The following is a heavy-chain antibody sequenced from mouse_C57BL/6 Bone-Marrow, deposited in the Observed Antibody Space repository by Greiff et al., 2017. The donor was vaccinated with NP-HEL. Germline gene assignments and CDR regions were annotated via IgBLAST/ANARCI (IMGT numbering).Heavy chain of an antibody. V-gene: IGHV1-18*01. CDR1: GYTFTDYN. CDR2: INPNNGGT. J-gene: IGHJ1*03. D-gene: IGHD2-1*01. Sequence: DVKLQESGPELVKPGASVKIPCKASGYTFTDYNMDWVKQSHGKSLEWIGDINPNNGGTIYNQKFKGKATLTVDKSSSTAYMELRSLTSEDTAVYYCARSSGNPGYWYFDVWGTGTTVTVSS. CDR3: ARSSGNPGYWYFDV.